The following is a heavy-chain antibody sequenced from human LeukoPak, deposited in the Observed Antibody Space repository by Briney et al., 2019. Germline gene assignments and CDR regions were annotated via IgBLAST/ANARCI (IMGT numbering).Heavy chain of an antibody. V-gene: IGHV1-69*06. CDR3: AKDRRDGYGDAFDI. CDR1: GGTFSSYA. D-gene: IGHD5-24*01. CDR2: IIPIFGTA. J-gene: IGHJ3*02. Sequence: ASVKVSCKASGGTFSSYAISWVRQAPGQGLEWMGGIIPIFGTANYAQKFQGRVTITADKSTSTAYMELSSLRSEDTAVYYCAKDRRDGYGDAFDIWGQGTMVTVSS.